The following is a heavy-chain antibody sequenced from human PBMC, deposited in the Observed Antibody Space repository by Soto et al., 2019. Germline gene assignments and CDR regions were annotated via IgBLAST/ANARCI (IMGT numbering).Heavy chain of an antibody. CDR3: ARGGGPMVRGVITPFFDY. CDR1: GGTFSSYA. V-gene: IGHV1-69*01. CDR2: IIPIFGTA. Sequence: QVQLVQSGAEVKKPGSSVKVSCKASGGTFSSYAISWVRQAPGQGLEWMGGIIPIFGTANYAQKFQGRVTITADEFTSTAYMELSSLRSEDTAVYYCARGGGPMVRGVITPFFDYWGQGTLVTVSS. J-gene: IGHJ4*02. D-gene: IGHD3-10*01.